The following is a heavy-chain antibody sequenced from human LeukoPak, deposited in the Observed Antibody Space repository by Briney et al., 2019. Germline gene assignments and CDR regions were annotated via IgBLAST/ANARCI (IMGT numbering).Heavy chain of an antibody. Sequence: PSETLSLTCTVSAGSISSGGYSWTWIRQPPGKGLEWIGNIYYSGSTYYNPSLKSRVTISVDTSKNQFSLKLSSMTAADTAVYFCARGSSSWMDYYMDVWGKGTTVTVSS. D-gene: IGHD6-13*01. CDR3: ARGSSSWMDYYMDV. CDR1: AGSISSGGYS. CDR2: IYYSGST. V-gene: IGHV4-30-4*07. J-gene: IGHJ6*03.